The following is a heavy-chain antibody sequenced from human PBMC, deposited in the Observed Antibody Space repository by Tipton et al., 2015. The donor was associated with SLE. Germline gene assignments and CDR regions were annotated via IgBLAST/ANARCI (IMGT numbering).Heavy chain of an antibody. CDR1: GGSISSGGYY. D-gene: IGHD3-10*01. Sequence: LRLSCTVSGGSISSGGYYWSWIRQHPGKGLEWIGYIYYSGSTYYNPSLKSRLTISVDTSKNQFSLKLNSVTAADTAVYYCATSGMARGSFDYWGQGTLVPVSS. CDR2: IYYSGST. CDR3: ATSGMARGSFDY. V-gene: IGHV4-31*03. J-gene: IGHJ4*02.